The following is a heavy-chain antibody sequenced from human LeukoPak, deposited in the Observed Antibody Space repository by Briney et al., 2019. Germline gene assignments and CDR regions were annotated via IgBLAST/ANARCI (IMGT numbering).Heavy chain of an antibody. CDR3: ARVANRGSSPIDY. Sequence: ASVKVSCKASGYTFTGYYMHWVLQAPGQGLEWMGWINPNSGGTNYAQKFQGRVTMTRDTSISTAYMELSRLRSDDTAVYYCARVANRGSSPIDYWGQGTLVTVSS. D-gene: IGHD7-27*01. CDR2: INPNSGGT. V-gene: IGHV1-2*02. CDR1: GYTFTGYY. J-gene: IGHJ4*02.